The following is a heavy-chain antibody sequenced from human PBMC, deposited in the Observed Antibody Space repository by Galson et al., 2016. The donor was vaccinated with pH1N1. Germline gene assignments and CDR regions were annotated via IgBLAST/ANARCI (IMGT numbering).Heavy chain of an antibody. CDR2: IKQDGSKR. V-gene: IGHV3-7*03. D-gene: IGHD4/OR15-4a*01. CDR1: GFTFSSYW. Sequence: SLRLSCAASGFTFSSYWMTWVRQAPGKGLEWVANIKQDGSKRYYVDSVKGRFTISRDNAKNSVYLEMNSLRAEDTAVYYCARAIGGANCYWGQGTLVTVSS. CDR3: ARAIGGANCY. J-gene: IGHJ4*02.